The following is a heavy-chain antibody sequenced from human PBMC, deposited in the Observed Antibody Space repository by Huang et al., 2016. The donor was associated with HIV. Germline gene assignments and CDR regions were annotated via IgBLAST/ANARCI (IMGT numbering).Heavy chain of an antibody. CDR2: ANHRDGKT. Sequence: QEQLVQSGAEVKKPGASVTVSCKASGYTFSFHDVHWVRQVSGQGLAWMGGANHRDGKTCYERKVQGRVNMTTNTSVTTAYMELRSLTSEDTAVYFCARGPLHRAIMNWGEGFDDGWRTGFDPWGQGTLVIVTS. D-gene: IGHD7-27*01. CDR3: ARGPLHRAIMNWGEGFDDGWRTGFDP. V-gene: IGHV1-8*01. CDR1: GYTFSFHD. J-gene: IGHJ5*02.